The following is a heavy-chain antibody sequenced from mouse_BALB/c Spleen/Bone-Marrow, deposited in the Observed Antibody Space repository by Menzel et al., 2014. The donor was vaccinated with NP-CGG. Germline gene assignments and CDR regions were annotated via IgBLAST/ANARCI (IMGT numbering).Heavy chain of an antibody. V-gene: IGHV3-2*02. CDR3: ARGVPDY. J-gene: IGHJ2*01. Sequence: DVHLVESGPGLVKPSQSLSLTCTVTGYSITSDYAWNWIRQFPGNKLEWMGYISYSGSTSYNPSLKSRISITRDTSKNQFFLQLNSVTTEDTATYYCARGVPDYWGQGTTLTVSS. CDR2: ISYSGST. CDR1: GYSITSDYA.